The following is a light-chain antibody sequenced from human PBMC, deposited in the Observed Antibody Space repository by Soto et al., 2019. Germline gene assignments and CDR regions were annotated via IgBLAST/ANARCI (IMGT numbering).Light chain of an antibody. Sequence: QSALTQPPSASGSPGQSVTISCTGTSSDVGGYNYVSWYQQHPGKAPKLMIYEVTKRPSGVPDRFSGSKSGNTASLTVSGLQCEDEADYYCSSYAGNNNLVFGGGTKLTVL. J-gene: IGLJ3*02. CDR3: SSYAGNNNLV. CDR2: EVT. V-gene: IGLV2-8*01. CDR1: SSDVGGYNY.